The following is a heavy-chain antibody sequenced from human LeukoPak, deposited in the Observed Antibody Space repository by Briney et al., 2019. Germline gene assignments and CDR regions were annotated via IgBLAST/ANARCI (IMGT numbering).Heavy chain of an antibody. V-gene: IGHV3-23*01. CDR3: AKGSRAAGYYFDH. D-gene: IGHD6-25*01. J-gene: IGHJ4*02. Sequence: GGSLRLSCAASGFTFSSYGMHWVRQAPGKGLEWVSGISGSGGSTYYADSVKGRFTISRDNSKNTLYLQMNSLRADDTAVYYCAKGSRAAGYYFDHWGQETLVTVSS. CDR2: ISGSGGST. CDR1: GFTFSSYG.